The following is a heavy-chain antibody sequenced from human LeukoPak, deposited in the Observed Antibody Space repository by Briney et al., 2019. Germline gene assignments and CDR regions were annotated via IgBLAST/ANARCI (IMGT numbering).Heavy chain of an antibody. CDR3: ARDSGYCSSTSCSLYYYYVMDV. Sequence: PGRSLRLSCAASGFTFDDYALHWVRPAPGRGLEGVSGISRNSGSIGYADSVKGRFTISRDNAKNSPYLQMNSLRAEDTAVYYCARDSGYCSSTSCSLYYYYVMDVWGQGTTVTVSS. D-gene: IGHD2-2*01. CDR1: GFTFDDYA. V-gene: IGHV3-9*01. CDR2: ISRNSGSI. J-gene: IGHJ6*02.